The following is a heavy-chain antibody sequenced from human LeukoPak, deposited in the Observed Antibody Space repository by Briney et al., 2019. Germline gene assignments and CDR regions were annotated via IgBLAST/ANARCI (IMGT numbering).Heavy chain of an antibody. Sequence: SETLSLTCAVYGGSFSGYYWSWIRQPPGKGLEWIGEINHSGSTNYNPSLKSRVTISVDTSKNQFSLKLSSVTAADTAAYYCARGRRDGYNLRNFDYWGQGTLVTVSP. CDR1: GGSFSGYY. V-gene: IGHV4-34*01. CDR3: ARGRRDGYNLRNFDY. D-gene: IGHD5-24*01. J-gene: IGHJ4*02. CDR2: INHSGST.